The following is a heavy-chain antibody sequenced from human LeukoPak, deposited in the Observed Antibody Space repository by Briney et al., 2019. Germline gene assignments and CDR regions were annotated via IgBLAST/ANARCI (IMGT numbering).Heavy chain of an antibody. Sequence: GASVKVSCKASGYTFTSYGITWVRQAPGQGLEWMGWISGYNGNTQYAQKLQGRVTLTTDTSTSTAYMELRSLRSDDTAIYYCARDYNDSDRAYYFDYRGQGTLVTVSS. CDR3: ARDYNDSDRAYYFDY. J-gene: IGHJ4*02. D-gene: IGHD1-1*01. V-gene: IGHV1-18*01. CDR2: ISGYNGNT. CDR1: GYTFTSYG.